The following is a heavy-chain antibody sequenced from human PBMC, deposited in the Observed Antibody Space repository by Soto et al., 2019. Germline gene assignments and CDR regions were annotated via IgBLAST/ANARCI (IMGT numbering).Heavy chain of an antibody. D-gene: IGHD3-16*02. J-gene: IGHJ4*02. CDR3: ERDTRYIWGSYRYGFMGDY. Sequence: GASVKVSCKASGYTFTSYGISWLRQAPGQGLEWMGWISAYNGNTNYAQKLQGRVTMTTDTSTSTAYMELRSLRSDDTAVYYCERDTRYIWGSYRYGFMGDYWGQGTLVNVSS. V-gene: IGHV1-18*01. CDR1: GYTFTSYG. CDR2: ISAYNGNT.